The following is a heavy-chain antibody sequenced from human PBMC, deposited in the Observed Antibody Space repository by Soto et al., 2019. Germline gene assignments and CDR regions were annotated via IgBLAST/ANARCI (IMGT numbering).Heavy chain of an antibody. D-gene: IGHD2-15*01. V-gene: IGHV3-15*07. CDR2: IKSKTDGGTT. J-gene: IGHJ6*02. Sequence: PGGSLRLSCAASVFTFSNAWMNWVRQAPGKGLEWVGRIKSKTDGGTTDYAAPVKGRFTLSRDDSKSTLFLQMNSLRVGDTAVYYCTRKTPTNGMAVWGQGTTVTVSS. CDR1: VFTFSNAW. CDR3: TRKTPTNGMAV.